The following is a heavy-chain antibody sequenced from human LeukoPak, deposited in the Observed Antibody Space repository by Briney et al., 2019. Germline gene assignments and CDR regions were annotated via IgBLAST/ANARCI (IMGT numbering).Heavy chain of an antibody. D-gene: IGHD2-8*01. CDR3: AKDENGCADY. Sequence: GSLRLSCAASGFTFSSYGMHWVRQAPGKGLEWVAVISYDGSNKYYADSVKGRFTISRDNSKNTLYLQMNSLRAEDTAVYYCAKDENGCADYWGQGTLVTVSS. V-gene: IGHV3-30*18. CDR2: ISYDGSNK. J-gene: IGHJ4*02. CDR1: GFTFSSYG.